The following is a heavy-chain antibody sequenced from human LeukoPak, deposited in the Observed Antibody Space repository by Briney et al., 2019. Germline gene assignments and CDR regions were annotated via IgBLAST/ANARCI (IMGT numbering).Heavy chain of an antibody. CDR3: ARGARAGYNLEPFDY. D-gene: IGHD5-24*01. J-gene: IGHJ4*02. V-gene: IGHV4-59*08. CDR1: GGSMSSYY. CDR2: IYYSGST. Sequence: PSETLCLTCTVSGGSMSSYYWSWIRQPPGKGLEWIAYIYYSGSTKYNPSLKSRVTISVDTSKNQFSLKLSSVTAADTAVYYCARGARAGYNLEPFDYWGQGTLVTVSS.